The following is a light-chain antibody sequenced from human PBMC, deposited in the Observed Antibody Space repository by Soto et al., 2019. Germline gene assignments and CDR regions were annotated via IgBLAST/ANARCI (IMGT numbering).Light chain of an antibody. J-gene: IGKJ2*01. CDR2: GAS. Sequence: EIVLTQSPAILSLSPGERATLSCRASQIVNNNFLAWYQQKPGQAPRLLIYGASNRPGGIPDKFSGSGSGTDFTFTINRLDPEDFAVYHCQQYGRSPYTFAQGTKLEI. CDR3: QQYGRSPYT. V-gene: IGKV3-20*01. CDR1: QIVNNNF.